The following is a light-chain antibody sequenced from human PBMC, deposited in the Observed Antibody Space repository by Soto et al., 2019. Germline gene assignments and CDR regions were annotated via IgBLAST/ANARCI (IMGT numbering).Light chain of an antibody. CDR3: QQYESSPTT. CDR1: QSVSSTY. V-gene: IGKV3-20*01. J-gene: IGKJ4*01. Sequence: EIVLTQSPGTLSLSPGERATLSCRASQSVSSTYLAWYQQKPGQAPRLLIYGASSRATGIPDRFSGSWSGTDFTLTISRLEPEDFAVYYCQQYESSPTTFGGGTKVESK. CDR2: GAS.